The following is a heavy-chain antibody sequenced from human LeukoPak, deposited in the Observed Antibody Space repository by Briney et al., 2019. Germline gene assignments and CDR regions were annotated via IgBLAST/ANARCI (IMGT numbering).Heavy chain of an antibody. V-gene: IGHV1-2*02. Sequence: ASVKVSCKASGYTFTGYYMHWVRQAPGQGLEWMGWINPNSGGSNYAQKFQGRVTMTRDTSISTAYMELSRLRSDDTAVYYCAREVDIVAAGVDYWGQGTLVTVSS. D-gene: IGHD5-12*01. CDR2: INPNSGGS. CDR1: GYTFTGYY. J-gene: IGHJ4*02. CDR3: AREVDIVAAGVDY.